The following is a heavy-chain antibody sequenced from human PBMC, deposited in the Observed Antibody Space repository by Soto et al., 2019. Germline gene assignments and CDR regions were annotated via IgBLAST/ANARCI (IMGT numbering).Heavy chain of an antibody. V-gene: IGHV3-49*04. CDR3: ARDLLGGSGRYWRY. CDR1: GFNFGDYA. J-gene: IGHJ4*02. D-gene: IGHD3-10*01. Sequence: EVQLVESGGGLVQPGRSLRLSCTGSGFNFGDYAVSWVRQAPGKGLEWVGFMRSKAYGAKTEYAASVKGRFSISRDDSKGIAYLQMNSLKIEDTGVYFCARDLLGGSGRYWRYWGQGTLVTVSS. CDR2: MRSKAYGAKT.